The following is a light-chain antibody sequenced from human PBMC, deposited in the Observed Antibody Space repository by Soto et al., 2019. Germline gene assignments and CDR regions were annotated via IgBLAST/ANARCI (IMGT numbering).Light chain of an antibody. Sequence: DIQMTQSPSSLSASVGDRVTITCRARQSISNYLNWYQQKPGKAPKLLIYAASSLQSGVPSRFSGSGSGTDFTLTTTSLQPEDFATYLCQQGYSGPITLGQVTKLEIK. CDR1: QSISNY. V-gene: IGKV1-39*01. CDR2: AAS. J-gene: IGKJ2*01. CDR3: QQGYSGPIT.